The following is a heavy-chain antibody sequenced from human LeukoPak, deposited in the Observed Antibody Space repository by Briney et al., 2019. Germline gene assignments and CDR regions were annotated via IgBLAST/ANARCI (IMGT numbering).Heavy chain of an antibody. CDR2: IYSGGST. D-gene: IGHD3-22*01. CDR3: ARDASSGYSYY. J-gene: IGHJ4*02. CDR1: GFTVSSNY. V-gene: IGHV3-53*01. Sequence: GGSLRLSCAASGFTVSSNYMSWVRQAPGKGLEWVSVIYSGGSTYYADSVKGRFTISRDNSKNTLYLQMNSQRAEDTAVYYCARDASSGYSYYWGQGTLVTVSS.